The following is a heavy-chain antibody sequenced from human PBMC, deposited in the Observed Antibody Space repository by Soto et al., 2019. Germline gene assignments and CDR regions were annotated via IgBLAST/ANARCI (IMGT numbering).Heavy chain of an antibody. CDR2: ISYDGSNK. CDR1: GFTFSSYG. V-gene: IGHV3-30*18. D-gene: IGHD4-4*01. J-gene: IGHJ6*02. CDR3: AKDGSSDSNYIIYYGMDV. Sequence: GGSLRLSCAASGFTFSSYGMHWVRQAPGKGLEWVAVISYDGSNKYYADSVKGRFTISRDNSKNTLYLQMNSLRAEDTAVYYCAKDGSSDSNYIIYYGMDVWGQGTTVTVSS.